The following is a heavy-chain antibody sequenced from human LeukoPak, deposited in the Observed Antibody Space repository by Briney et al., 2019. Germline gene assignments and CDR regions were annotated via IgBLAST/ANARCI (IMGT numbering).Heavy chain of an antibody. Sequence: PGGSLRLSCAASGFTFSSYEMNWVRQAPGKGLEWVSSISSSSSYIYYADSVKGRFTISRDNAKNSLYLQMNSLRAEDTAVYYCARDNKDYDYVWGSYRATTKNDYWGQGTLVTVSS. CDR2: ISSSSSYI. CDR3: ARDNKDYDYVWGSYRATTKNDY. J-gene: IGHJ4*02. CDR1: GFTFSSYE. D-gene: IGHD3-16*02. V-gene: IGHV3-21*01.